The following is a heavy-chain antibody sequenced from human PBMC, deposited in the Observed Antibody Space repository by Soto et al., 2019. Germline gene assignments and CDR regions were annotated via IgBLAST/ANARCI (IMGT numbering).Heavy chain of an antibody. CDR3: ARVDYIYRQPFDY. CDR2: IIPISGTA. J-gene: IGHJ4*02. Sequence: QVQLVQSGAEVKKPGSSVRVSCKASGGTFSSQAINWVRQAPGQGLEWMGGIIPISGTANYAQKFQGRVTITADTSTSTGYMELTSLTSEDTAICYWARVDYIYRQPFDYWGEGTQVTVSS. D-gene: IGHD4-4*01. V-gene: IGHV1-69*06. CDR1: GGTFSSQA.